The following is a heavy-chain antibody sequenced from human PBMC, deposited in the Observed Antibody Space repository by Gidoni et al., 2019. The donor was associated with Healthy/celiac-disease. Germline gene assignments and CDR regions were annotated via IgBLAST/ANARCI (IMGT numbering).Heavy chain of an antibody. D-gene: IGHD2-15*01. V-gene: IGHV4-39*01. J-gene: IGHJ4*02. Sequence: QLQLPESGPGLVKPSETLSLTCTVSGGSISSSSYYWGWIRQPPGKGLEWIGSIYYSGSTYYNPSLKSRVTISVDTSKNKFSLKLSSVTAADTAVYYCARHLLGYCSGGSCYEQDYWGQGTLVTVSS. CDR3: ARHLLGYCSGGSCYEQDY. CDR2: IYYSGST. CDR1: GGSISSSSYY.